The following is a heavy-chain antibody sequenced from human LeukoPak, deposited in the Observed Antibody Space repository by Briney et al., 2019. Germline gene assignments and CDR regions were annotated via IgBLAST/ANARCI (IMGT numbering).Heavy chain of an antibody. Sequence: GASVKVSCKASGYTFTGYYMHWVRQAPGQGLEWMGWINPNSGGTNYAQKFQGRVTMTRDTSISTAYMELSRLRSDDTAVYYCARDVGYCSSTSCYEVEDWFDPWGQGTLVTVSS. J-gene: IGHJ5*02. V-gene: IGHV1-2*02. CDR3: ARDVGYCSSTSCYEVEDWFDP. D-gene: IGHD2-2*01. CDR2: INPNSGGT. CDR1: GYTFTGYY.